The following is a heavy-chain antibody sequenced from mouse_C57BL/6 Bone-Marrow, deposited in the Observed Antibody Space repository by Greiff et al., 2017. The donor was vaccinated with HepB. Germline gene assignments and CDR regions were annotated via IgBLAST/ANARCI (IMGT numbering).Heavy chain of an antibody. CDR3: ARMGDYDVAY. Sequence: EVQLVESGGDLVKPGGSLKLSCAASGFTFSSYGMSWVRQTPDKRLEWVATISSGGSYTYYPDSVKGRFTISRDNAKNTLYLQMSSLKSEDTAMYYCARMGDYDVAYWGQGTLVTVSA. CDR1: GFTFSSYG. D-gene: IGHD2-4*01. V-gene: IGHV5-6*01. CDR2: ISSGGSYT. J-gene: IGHJ3*01.